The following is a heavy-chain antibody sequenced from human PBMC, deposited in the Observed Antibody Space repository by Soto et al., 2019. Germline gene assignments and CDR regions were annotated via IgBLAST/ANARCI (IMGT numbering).Heavy chain of an antibody. CDR2: IYHSGST. J-gene: IGHJ4*02. Sequence: QLLESGSGLVKPSQTLSLTCAVSGGSISSGGYSWSWIRQPPGKGLEWIGYIYHSGSTYYNPSLKSRVTISVDRSKNQFSLKLSSVTAADTAVYYCARTPQVDILTGPPYYFDYWGQGTLVTVSS. CDR1: GGSISSGGYS. CDR3: ARTPQVDILTGPPYYFDY. D-gene: IGHD3-9*01. V-gene: IGHV4-30-2*01.